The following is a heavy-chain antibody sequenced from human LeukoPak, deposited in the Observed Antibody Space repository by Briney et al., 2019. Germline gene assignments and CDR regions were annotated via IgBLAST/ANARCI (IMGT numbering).Heavy chain of an antibody. CDR1: GFTFDDYA. V-gene: IGHV3-9*01. Sequence: PGGSLRLSCAASGFTFDDYAMHWVRQAPGKGLEWVSGITWNSGSIDYADSVKGRFTISRDNAKNSLYLQMNGLRVGDTAIYYCAKDMRYCNGGTCYPDYWGQGTLVTVSS. CDR3: AKDMRYCNGGTCYPDY. D-gene: IGHD2-15*01. J-gene: IGHJ4*02. CDR2: ITWNSGSI.